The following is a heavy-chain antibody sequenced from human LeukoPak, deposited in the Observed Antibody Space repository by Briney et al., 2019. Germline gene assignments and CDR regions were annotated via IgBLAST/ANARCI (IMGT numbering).Heavy chain of an antibody. Sequence: ASVKVSRKASGYSFTSYGISWVRQAPGQGLEWMGWISGYTGNTNYAQKLQGRVSMTTDTSTTTVYMELRSLRSDDTAVYYCARDLSMIGVVTDDYWGQGTLVTVSS. J-gene: IGHJ4*02. CDR2: ISGYTGNT. D-gene: IGHD3-16*01. V-gene: IGHV1-18*01. CDR3: ARDLSMIGVVTDDY. CDR1: GYSFTSYG.